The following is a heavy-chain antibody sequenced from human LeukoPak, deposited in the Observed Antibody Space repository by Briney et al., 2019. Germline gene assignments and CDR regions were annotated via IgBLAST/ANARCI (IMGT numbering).Heavy chain of an antibody. CDR1: GGSISSGSYY. CDR3: TRDEHYWYFDL. CDR2: IYTSGST. Sequence: SETLSLTCTVSGGSISSGSYYWSWIRQPAGKGLEWIGRIYTSGSTNYNPSLKSRVTISVDTSKNQFSLKLSSVTPADSAVYYCTRDEHYWYFDLWGRGTLVTVSS. J-gene: IGHJ2*01. V-gene: IGHV4-61*02.